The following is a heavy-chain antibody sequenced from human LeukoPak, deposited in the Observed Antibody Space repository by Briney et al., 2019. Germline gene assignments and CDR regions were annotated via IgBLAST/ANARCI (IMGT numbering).Heavy chain of an antibody. J-gene: IGHJ6*03. CDR1: GGSISSYY. D-gene: IGHD4-11*01. CDR2: IYYSGST. V-gene: IGHV4-59*01. CDR3: ARGWVATDYYYYMDV. Sequence: ASETLSLTCIVSGGSISSYYWSWIRQPPGKGLEWIGYIYYSGSTNYNPSLKSRVTISVDTSKNQFSLKLSSVTAADTAVYYRARGWVATDYYYYMDVWGKGTTVTVSS.